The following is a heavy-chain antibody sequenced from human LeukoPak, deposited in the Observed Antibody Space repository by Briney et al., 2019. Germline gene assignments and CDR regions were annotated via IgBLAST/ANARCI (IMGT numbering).Heavy chain of an antibody. CDR3: AKDGVYYDILTGYYGGPFN. CDR1: GFTFSSYA. D-gene: IGHD3-9*01. Sequence: QAGGSLRLSCAASGFTFSSYAMSWVRQAPGKGLEWVSAISGSGGSTYYADSVKGRFTISRDNSKNTLYLQMNSLRAEDTAVYYCAKDGVYYDILTGYYGGPFNWGQGTLVTVSS. J-gene: IGHJ4*02. V-gene: IGHV3-23*01. CDR2: ISGSGGST.